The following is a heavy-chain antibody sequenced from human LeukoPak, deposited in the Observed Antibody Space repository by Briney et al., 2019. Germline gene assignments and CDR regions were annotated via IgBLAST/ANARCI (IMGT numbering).Heavy chain of an antibody. CDR3: ARAARGYLYYFDY. Sequence: PSQTLSLTCTVSGGSISSGGYFWSWIRRHPGKDLEWIGYIYYAGSTYYNPSLKSRVAMSLDTSKNQFSLKRSSVTAADTAVYYCARAARGYLYYFDYWGQGTLVTVSS. V-gene: IGHV4-31*03. J-gene: IGHJ4*02. D-gene: IGHD3-22*01. CDR2: IYYAGST. CDR1: GGSISSGGYF.